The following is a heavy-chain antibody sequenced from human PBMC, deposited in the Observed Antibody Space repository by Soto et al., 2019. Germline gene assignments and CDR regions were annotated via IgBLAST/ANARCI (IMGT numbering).Heavy chain of an antibody. CDR3: AREYLVGGWYMEV. V-gene: IGHV3-33*01. CDR2: IFYDGGNK. CDR1: GFTFRNYG. J-gene: IGHJ6*02. D-gene: IGHD1-26*01. Sequence: QVQLVESGGGVVQPGRSLRLSCAASGFTFRNYGMHWVRQAPGKGLEWVAVIFYDGGNKYYADSVKGRFTISRDNSKNTLYLQMTSLRVEDTAVYYCAREYLVGGWYMEVWGQGTTVTVSS.